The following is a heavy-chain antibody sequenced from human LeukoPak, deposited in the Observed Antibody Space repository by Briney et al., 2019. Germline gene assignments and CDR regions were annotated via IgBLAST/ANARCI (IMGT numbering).Heavy chain of an antibody. CDR1: GGSISSYY. CDR3: ARDPGPGYDSSGYYYDY. J-gene: IGHJ4*02. V-gene: IGHV4-59*01. CDR2: IYYSGST. D-gene: IGHD3-22*01. Sequence: SETLSLTCTVSGGSISSYYWSWIRQPPGKGLEWIGYIYYSGSTNYNPSLKSRVTISVDTSKNQFSLKLSSVTAADTAVYYCARDPGPGYDSSGYYYDYWGQGTLVIVSS.